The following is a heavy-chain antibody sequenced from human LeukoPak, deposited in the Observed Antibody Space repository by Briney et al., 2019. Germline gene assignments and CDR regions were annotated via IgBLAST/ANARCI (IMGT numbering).Heavy chain of an antibody. V-gene: IGHV3-21*01. CDR3: ARAALRYSGYNDY. CDR2: ISTSSSYI. Sequence: GGSLRLPCAASGFTFNKYTMNWVRQAPGKGLEWVSSISTSSSYIYYADSVKGRFTISRDNAKNSLYLQMNSLRAEDTAVYYCARAALRYSGYNDYWGQGTLVTVSS. J-gene: IGHJ4*02. D-gene: IGHD5-12*01. CDR1: GFTFNKYT.